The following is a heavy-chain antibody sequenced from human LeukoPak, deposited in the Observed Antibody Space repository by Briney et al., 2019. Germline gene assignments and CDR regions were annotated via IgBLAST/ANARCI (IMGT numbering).Heavy chain of an antibody. V-gene: IGHV1-2*02. CDR2: INPNSGGT. J-gene: IGHJ6*02. D-gene: IGHD1-26*01. Sequence: ASVKVSCKASGYTFTSYYMHWVRQAPGQGLEWMGWINPNSGGTNYAQKFQGRVTMTRDTSISTAYMELSRLRSDDTAVYYCARDQDTEWELRDYYYGMDVWGQGTTVTVSS. CDR3: ARDQDTEWELRDYYYGMDV. CDR1: GYTFTSYY.